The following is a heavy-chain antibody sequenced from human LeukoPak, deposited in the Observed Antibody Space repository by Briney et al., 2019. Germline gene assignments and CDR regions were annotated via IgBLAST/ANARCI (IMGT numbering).Heavy chain of an antibody. D-gene: IGHD6-19*01. J-gene: IGHJ1*01. CDR2: ISSSSNYI. V-gene: IGHV3-21*01. CDR1: GFTFSGYT. CDR3: ARDPSSGWGAEYFQH. Sequence: GGSLRLSCAASGFTFSGYTMNWVRQAPGKGLEWVSPISSSSNYIYYADSVKGRFTISRDNAKNSLYLQMNSLRAEDTAVYYCARDPSSGWGAEYFQHWGQGTLVTVSS.